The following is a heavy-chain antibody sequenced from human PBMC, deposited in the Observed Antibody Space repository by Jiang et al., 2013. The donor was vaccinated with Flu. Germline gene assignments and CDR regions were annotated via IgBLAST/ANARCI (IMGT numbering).Heavy chain of an antibody. Sequence: LLKPSETLSLTCIVSGASISSYYWSWIRQPPGKGLEWIGQIHHSGSTHYNASLKSRVTMSLDTSTNQFSLRLNTVTATDTAVYYCAKVGGDRFGVAYVDYWGQGALVTVSS. V-gene: IGHV4-59*08. D-gene: IGHD1-26*01. J-gene: IGHJ4*02. CDR3: AKVGGDRFGVAYVDY. CDR1: GASISSYY. CDR2: IHHSGST.